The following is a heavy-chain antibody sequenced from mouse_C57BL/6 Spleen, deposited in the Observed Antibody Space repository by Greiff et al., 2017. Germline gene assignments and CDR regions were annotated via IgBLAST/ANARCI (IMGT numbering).Heavy chain of an antibody. J-gene: IGHJ2*01. D-gene: IGHD1-1*01. CDR2: IYPSDSET. CDR1: GYTFTSYW. Sequence: QVQLQQPGAELVRPGSSVKLSCKASGYTFTSYWMDWVKQRPGQGLEWIGNIYPSDSETHYNQKFKDKATLTVDKSSSTAYMQLSSLASEDSAVYYCARCSGSTYFDYWGQGTTLTVSS. V-gene: IGHV1-61*01. CDR3: ARCSGSTYFDY.